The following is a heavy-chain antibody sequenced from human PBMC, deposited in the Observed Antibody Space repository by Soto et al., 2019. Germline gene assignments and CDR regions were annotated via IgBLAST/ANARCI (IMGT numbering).Heavy chain of an antibody. CDR2: IIPIFGTA. J-gene: IGHJ6*02. CDR3: ARGSSMVRGVIIGYYYYYGMDV. V-gene: IGHV1-69*01. Sequence: QVQLVQSGAEVKKPGASVKVSCKASGYTFSSYAISWVRQAPGQGLEWMGGIIPIFGTANYAQKFQGRVTITADESTSTAYMELSSLRSEDTAVYYCARGSSMVRGVIIGYYYYYGMDVWGQGTTVTVSS. CDR1: GYTFSSYA. D-gene: IGHD3-10*01.